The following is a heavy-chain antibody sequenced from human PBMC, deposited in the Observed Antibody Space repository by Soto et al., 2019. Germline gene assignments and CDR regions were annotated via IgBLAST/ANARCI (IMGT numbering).Heavy chain of an antibody. Sequence: SGPTLVNPTQTLTLTCTFSGFSLSTSGVGVGWIRQPPGKALEWLALIYWDDDKRYSPSLKSRLTITKDTSKNQVVLTMTNMDPVDTPTYSCAHPGQYQLLWDNGFAPGGQGTPVTV. CDR1: GFSLSTSGVG. CDR3: AHPGQYQLLWDNGFAP. D-gene: IGHD2-2*01. J-gene: IGHJ5*02. V-gene: IGHV2-5*02. CDR2: IYWDDDK.